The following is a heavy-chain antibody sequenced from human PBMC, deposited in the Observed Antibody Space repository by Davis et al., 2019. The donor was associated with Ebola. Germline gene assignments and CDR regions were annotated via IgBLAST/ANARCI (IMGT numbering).Heavy chain of an antibody. CDR2: IKQDGSGK. CDR1: GFTFSSYW. J-gene: IGHJ6*02. Sequence: GGSLRLSCAASGFTFSSYWMSWVRQAPGKGLEWVANIKQDGSGKYYVDSVKGRFTISRDNAKNSLYLQMNSLRAEDTAVYYCARDPGVWSGYYRLYYYGMDVWGQGTTVTVSS. D-gene: IGHD3-3*01. V-gene: IGHV3-7*03. CDR3: ARDPGVWSGYYRLYYYGMDV.